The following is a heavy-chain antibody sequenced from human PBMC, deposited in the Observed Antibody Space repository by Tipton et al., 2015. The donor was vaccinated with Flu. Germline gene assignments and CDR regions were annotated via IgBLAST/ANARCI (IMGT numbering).Heavy chain of an antibody. D-gene: IGHD6-19*01. CDR2: IYHSGST. Sequence: TLSLTCTVSGYSISSGYYWGWIRQPPGKGLEWIGSIYHSGSTYYNPSLKSRVTRSVDTSKNQFSLKLSSVTAADTAVYYCARDLAPYSSGWYVPLAWGFDYWGQGTLVTVSS. V-gene: IGHV4-38-2*02. CDR3: ARDLAPYSSGWYVPLAWGFDY. J-gene: IGHJ4*02. CDR1: GYSISSGYY.